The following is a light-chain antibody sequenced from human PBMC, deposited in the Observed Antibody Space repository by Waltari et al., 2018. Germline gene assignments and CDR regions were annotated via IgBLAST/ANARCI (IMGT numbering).Light chain of an antibody. J-gene: IGKJ4*01. CDR2: KAS. V-gene: IGKV1-5*03. Sequence: DIQMTQSPSTLSASVGDRVTIPCRASQSISSWLAWYQQKPGKAPKLLIYKASSLESGVPSRFSGSGSGTEFTLTISSLQPDDSATYYCQQFSSNPLTFGGGTKVEIK. CDR1: QSISSW. CDR3: QQFSSNPLT.